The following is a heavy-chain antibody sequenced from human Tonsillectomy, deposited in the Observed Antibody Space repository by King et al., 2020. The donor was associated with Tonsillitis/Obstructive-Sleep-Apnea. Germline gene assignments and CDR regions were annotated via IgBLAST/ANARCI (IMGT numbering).Heavy chain of an antibody. CDR2: ISSSSSYI. J-gene: IGHJ4*02. D-gene: IGHD5-18*01. V-gene: IGHV3-21*01. CDR3: ARDTSTTWRQLWLGYFDY. Sequence: VQLVESGGGLVKPGGSLRLSCAASGFTFSSYSMNWVRQAPGKGLEWVSSISSSSSYIYYADSVKGRFTISRDNAKNSLYLQMNSLRAEDTAVYYCARDTSTTWRQLWLGYFDYWGQGTLVTVSS. CDR1: GFTFSSYS.